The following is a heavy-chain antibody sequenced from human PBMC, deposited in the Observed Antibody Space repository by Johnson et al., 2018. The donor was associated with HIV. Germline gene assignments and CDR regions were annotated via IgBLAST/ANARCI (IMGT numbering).Heavy chain of an antibody. D-gene: IGHD2-15*01. CDR3: ARGGSGGAFDI. J-gene: IGHJ3*02. Sequence: EQLVESGGGVVQPGRSLRLSCAASGFTVSSNYMSWVRQAPGKGLEWVSVIYSGGSTYYGDSVRGRFTISRDNSKNTLYLQMNSLRAEDTAVYYCARGGSGGAFDIWGQGTMVTVSS. CDR1: GFTVSSNY. CDR2: IYSGGST. V-gene: IGHV3-66*02.